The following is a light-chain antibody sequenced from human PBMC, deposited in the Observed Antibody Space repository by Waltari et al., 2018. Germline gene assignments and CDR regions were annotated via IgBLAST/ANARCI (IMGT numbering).Light chain of an antibody. V-gene: IGLV2-23*02. Sequence: QSALTQPASVSGSPGQSITISRSGSSGDVGVVNLVSLSQPPPGQAPHLIIYHVDDRPSGVSYRFSASKSGHTASLTISGLQPEDEADYYCCSYAGNKWLFGGGTKVIVL. CDR3: CSYAGNKWL. J-gene: IGLJ3*02. CDR1: SGDVGVVNL. CDR2: HVD.